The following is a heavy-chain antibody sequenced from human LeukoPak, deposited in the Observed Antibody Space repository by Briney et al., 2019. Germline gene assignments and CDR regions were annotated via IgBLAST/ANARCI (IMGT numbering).Heavy chain of an antibody. CDR3: ARDLYSGYDYTPRLFDY. CDR2: ITASGTAM. V-gene: IGHV3-48*02. CDR1: GFTFSSYS. Sequence: GGSLRLSCAASGFTFSSYSMNWVRQAPGKGLEWVSHITASGTAMFYADSVKGRFTISRDNAKNSLYLQINSLRDEDTAVYYCARDLYSGYDYTPRLFDYWGQGTLVTVSS. D-gene: IGHD5-12*01. J-gene: IGHJ4*02.